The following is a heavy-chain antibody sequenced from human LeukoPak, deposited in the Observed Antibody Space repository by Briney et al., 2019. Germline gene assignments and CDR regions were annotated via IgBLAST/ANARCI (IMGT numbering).Heavy chain of an antibody. V-gene: IGHV4-59*01. CDR1: GGSISSYY. CDR3: ARSSSGWYYVY. D-gene: IGHD6-19*01. CDR2: IYYSGST. Sequence: SETLSLTCTVSGGSISSYYCSWIRQPPGKGLEWIGYIYYSGSTNYNPSLKSRVTISIDTPKKQFSLKLSSVTAADTAVYYCARSSSGWYYVYWGQGTLVTVSS. J-gene: IGHJ4*02.